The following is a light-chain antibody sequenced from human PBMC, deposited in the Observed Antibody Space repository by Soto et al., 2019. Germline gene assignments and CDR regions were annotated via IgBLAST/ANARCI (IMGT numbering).Light chain of an antibody. V-gene: IGKV1-5*01. J-gene: IGKJ1*01. CDR3: QQYNSYSQT. Sequence: GDIVTITCRASQSISSWLAWYQQKPGKAPKLLIYDASSLESGVPSRLSGSGSGTEFTLTISSLQPDDFETYYCQQYNSYSQTFGQGTKVDIK. CDR2: DAS. CDR1: QSISSW.